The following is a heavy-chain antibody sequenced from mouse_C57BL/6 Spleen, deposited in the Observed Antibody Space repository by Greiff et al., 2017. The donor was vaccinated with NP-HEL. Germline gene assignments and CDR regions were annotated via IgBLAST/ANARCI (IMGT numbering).Heavy chain of an antibody. J-gene: IGHJ4*01. CDR2: IDPETGGT. Sequence: SGAELVRPGASVTLSCKASGYTFTDYEMHWVKQTPVHGLEWIGAIDPETGGTAYNQKFKGKAILTADKSSSTAYMELRSLTSEDSAVYYCTSYYYGYYYAMDYWGQGTSVTVSS. CDR1: GYTFTDYE. V-gene: IGHV1-15*01. D-gene: IGHD1-1*01. CDR3: TSYYYGYYYAMDY.